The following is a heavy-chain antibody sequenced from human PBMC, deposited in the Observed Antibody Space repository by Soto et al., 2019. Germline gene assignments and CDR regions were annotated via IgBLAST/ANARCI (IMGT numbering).Heavy chain of an antibody. Sequence: SETLSLTCTVSGGSISSSSYYWGWIRQPPGKGLEWIGSIYYSGSTYYNPSLKSRVTISVDTSKNQFSLKLSSVTAADTAVYYCARQVGQKYYYYYYGMDVWGQGTTVTVSS. V-gene: IGHV4-39*01. D-gene: IGHD1-26*01. CDR1: GGSISSSSYY. CDR3: ARQVGQKYYYYYYGMDV. J-gene: IGHJ6*02. CDR2: IYYSGST.